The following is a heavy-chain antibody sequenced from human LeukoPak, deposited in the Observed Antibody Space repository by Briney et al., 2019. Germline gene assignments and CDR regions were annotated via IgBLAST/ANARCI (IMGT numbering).Heavy chain of an antibody. CDR3: ARDRSSDFWSGYYTNYFDY. D-gene: IGHD3-3*01. CDR1: GFTFSSYG. Sequence: GGSLRLSCAASGFTFSSYGMSWVRQAPGKGLEWVSAISGSGGSTYYADSVKGRFTISRDNAKNSLYLQMNNLRAEDTAVYYCARDRSSDFWSGYYTNYFDYWGQGTLVTVSS. J-gene: IGHJ4*02. CDR2: ISGSGGST. V-gene: IGHV3-23*01.